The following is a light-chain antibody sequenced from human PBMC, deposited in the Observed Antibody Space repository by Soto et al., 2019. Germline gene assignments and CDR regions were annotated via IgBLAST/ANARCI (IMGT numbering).Light chain of an antibody. CDR1: QSVTKY. J-gene: IGKJ2*01. CDR2: DVS. V-gene: IGKV3-11*01. Sequence: EVVLTQSPATLSLSPGERATLSCRASQSVTKYLAWYQQKPGQALRLLIYDVSKRATGIPARFSGSGSETDFTLTISSLEPGDFAVYFCQQYGSSPYTFGQGTKLEI. CDR3: QQYGSSPYT.